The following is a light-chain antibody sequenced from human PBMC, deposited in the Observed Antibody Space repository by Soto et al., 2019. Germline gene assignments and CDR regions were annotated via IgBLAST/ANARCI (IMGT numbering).Light chain of an antibody. CDR3: MQALQTPYT. Sequence: EIVMPQSPPSLTVTPGEPASISCRSSQRLLHSNGNNFLDWYLQKPGQSPQLLIYLGFNRASGVPDRVSGSGAGTDFTLKISRVEAEDVGVYYCMQALQTPYTFGQGTKLEIK. CDR2: LGF. V-gene: IGKV2-28*01. CDR1: QRLLHSNGNNF. J-gene: IGKJ2*01.